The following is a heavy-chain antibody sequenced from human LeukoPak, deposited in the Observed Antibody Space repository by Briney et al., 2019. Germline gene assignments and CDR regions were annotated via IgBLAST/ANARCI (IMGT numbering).Heavy chain of an antibody. J-gene: IGHJ4*02. D-gene: IGHD2-2*03. CDR1: GGSISSYH. Sequence: SETLSLTCTVSGGSISSYHWSWIRQPAGKGLEWIGRISTSGSTNYNPSLKSRVNLSADTSRNQFSLNLTSVTAADTAVYFCARTPQVWIFDYWGQGTLVTVSS. CDR3: ARTPQVWIFDY. CDR2: ISTSGST. V-gene: IGHV4-4*07.